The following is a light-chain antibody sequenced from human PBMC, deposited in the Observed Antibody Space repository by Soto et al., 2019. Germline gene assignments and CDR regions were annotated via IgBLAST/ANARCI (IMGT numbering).Light chain of an antibody. Sequence: EIVLTQSPGTLSLSPGERATLSCRASQTVSSNLAWYQQKPGQTPRLLIYDTSTRATGVPTRFSGSRSGAEFTLTINSLQSEDFAVYYCQPYNNWPLTFGGGTKVDI. CDR3: QPYNNWPLT. V-gene: IGKV3-15*01. CDR1: QTVSSN. J-gene: IGKJ4*01. CDR2: DTS.